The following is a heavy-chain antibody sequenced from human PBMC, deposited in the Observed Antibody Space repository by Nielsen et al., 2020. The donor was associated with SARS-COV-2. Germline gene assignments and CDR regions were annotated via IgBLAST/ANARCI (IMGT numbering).Heavy chain of an antibody. J-gene: IGHJ4*02. V-gene: IGHV3-20*01. CDR2: INWNGGST. D-gene: IGHD5-18*01. Sequence: VRQAPGKGLEWVSGINWNGGSTGYADSVKGRFTISRDNAKNSLYLQMNSLRAEDTALYHCASFIGYSYGYNYWGQGTLVTVSS. CDR3: ASFIGYSYGYNY.